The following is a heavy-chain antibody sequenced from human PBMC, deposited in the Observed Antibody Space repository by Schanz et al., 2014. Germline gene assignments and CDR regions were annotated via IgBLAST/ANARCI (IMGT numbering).Heavy chain of an antibody. J-gene: IGHJ4*02. D-gene: IGHD4-17*01. CDR2: MYVSGGL. CDR3: TLWDYGDYFVDE. CDR1: DSSITSDYS. V-gene: IGHV4-38-2*02. Sequence: QVQLQESGPGLVKPSETLSLTCTVSDSSITSDYSWGWIRQPPGKGLEWVGSMYVSGGLYYNPSRRSGVSISADTPKNHLSRWLNSVTAADTAMYYCTLWDYGDYFVDEWGRGALVTVAS.